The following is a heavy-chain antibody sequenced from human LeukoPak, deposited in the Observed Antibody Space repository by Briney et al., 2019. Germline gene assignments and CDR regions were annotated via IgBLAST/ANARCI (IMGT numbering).Heavy chain of an antibody. V-gene: IGHV1-2*02. CDR1: GYTFTGYY. CDR2: INPNSGDT. CDR3: ATQRGSYRWGTDFDY. J-gene: IGHJ4*02. Sequence: GASVKVSCKASGYTFTGYYMHWVRQAPGQGLEWMGWINPNSGDTKYAQKFQGRVTMTRDTSISTAYMELSRLRSDDTAVYYCATQRGSYRWGTDFDYWCQGTLVTVSS. D-gene: IGHD3-16*01.